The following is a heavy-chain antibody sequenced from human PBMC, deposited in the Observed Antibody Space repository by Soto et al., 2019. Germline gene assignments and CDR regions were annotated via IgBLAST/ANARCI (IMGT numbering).Heavy chain of an antibody. CDR3: AGAYSSSLWRYYYYGMDV. Sequence: SVKVSCKASGGTFSSYAISWVRQAPGQGLEWMGGIIPIFGTANYAQKFQGRVTITADESTSTAYMELSSLRSEDTAVYYCAGAYSSSLWRYYYYGMDVWGQGTTVTVSS. D-gene: IGHD6-6*01. CDR1: GGTFSSYA. V-gene: IGHV1-69*13. J-gene: IGHJ6*02. CDR2: IIPIFGTA.